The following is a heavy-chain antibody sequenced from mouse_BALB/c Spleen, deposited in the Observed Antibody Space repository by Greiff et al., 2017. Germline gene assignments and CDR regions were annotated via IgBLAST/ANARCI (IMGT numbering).Heavy chain of an antibody. CDR3: ARGITTATAWFAY. V-gene: IGHV1S29*02. CDR2: IYPYNGGT. D-gene: IGHD1-2*01. J-gene: IGHJ3*01. Sequence: EVQVVESGPELVKPGASVKISCKASGYTFTDYNMHWVKQSHGKSLEWIGYIYPYNGGTGYNQKFKSKATLTVDTSSSTAYMELLSLTSEDSAVYYCARGITTATAWFAYWGQGTLVTVSA. CDR1: GYTFTDYN.